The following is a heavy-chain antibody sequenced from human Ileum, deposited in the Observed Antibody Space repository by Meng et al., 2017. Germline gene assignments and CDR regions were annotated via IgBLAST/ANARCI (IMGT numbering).Heavy chain of an antibody. J-gene: IGHJ3*02. CDR3: ARDYYGSGSYPTAFDI. CDR1: GGTFSSYA. Sequence: SVKVSCKASGGTFSSYAISWVRQAPGQGLEWMGGIIPIFGTANYAQKFQGRVTITTDESTSTAYMELSSLRSEDTAVYYCARDYYGSGSYPTAFDIWGQGTMVTVSS. V-gene: IGHV1-69*05. D-gene: IGHD3-10*01. CDR2: IIPIFGTA.